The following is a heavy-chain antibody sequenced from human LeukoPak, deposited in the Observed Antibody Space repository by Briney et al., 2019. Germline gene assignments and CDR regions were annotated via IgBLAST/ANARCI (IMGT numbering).Heavy chain of an antibody. CDR3: ATLKYYFYYMDV. CDR1: GLTLNSYA. CDR2: ITDGGAST. D-gene: IGHD2/OR15-2a*01. J-gene: IGHJ6*03. V-gene: IGHV3-23*01. Sequence: GGSQRLSCAAAGLTLNSYAMTWVRQAPGKGVEWVSSITDGGASTYYAASVKGRFTISRDRSKNTIYLQMNSLRAEDTAIYYCATLKYYFYYMDVWGKGTTVTVSS.